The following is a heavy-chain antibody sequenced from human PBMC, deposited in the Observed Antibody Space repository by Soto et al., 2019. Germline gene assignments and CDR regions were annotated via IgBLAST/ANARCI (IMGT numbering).Heavy chain of an antibody. CDR1: GVSLTSGTYY. V-gene: IGHV4-31*03. J-gene: IGHJ4*02. CDR3: ASTEDFFDY. CDR2: IFYSGST. Sequence: QVQLQESGPGLVKPSQTLSLTCSVSGVSLTSGTYYWSWIRQHPGKGLEWIGYIFYSGSTDYNPSLKSRVNISVDTSKNQFSLKLSSVNAADTAVYYCASTEDFFDYWGQGTLVTVSS.